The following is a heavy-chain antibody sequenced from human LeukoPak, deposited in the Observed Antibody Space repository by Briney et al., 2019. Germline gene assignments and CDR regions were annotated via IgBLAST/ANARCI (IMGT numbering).Heavy chain of an antibody. CDR1: GGSISGTDLY. CDR3: ARDIVVVPAAQLPYYYYGMDV. CDR2: IHSSGNS. V-gene: IGHV4-39*02. D-gene: IGHD2-2*01. Sequence: SETLSLTCTVSGGSISGTDLYWGWIRQLPGKGLEWIGNIHSSGNSFCNPSLKSRVTISVDTSKNQFSLKLSSVTAADTAVYYCARDIVVVPAAQLPYYYYGMDVWGQGTTVTVSS. J-gene: IGHJ6*02.